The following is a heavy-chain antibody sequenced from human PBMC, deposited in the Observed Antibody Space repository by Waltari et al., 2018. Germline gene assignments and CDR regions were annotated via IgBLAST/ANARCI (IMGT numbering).Heavy chain of an antibody. CDR1: GYTFTSDG. V-gene: IGHV1-18*01. CDR3: AILHYYDSSGPDY. D-gene: IGHD3-22*01. Sequence: QVQLVQSGAEVKKPGASVKVSCKASGYTFTSDGISWVRQAPVQGFEWMGCISAYNVNTNYAQNLQGRVTMTTDTSTSTAYMELRSLRSDDTAVYYCAILHYYDSSGPDYWGQGTLVTVSS. J-gene: IGHJ4*02. CDR2: ISAYNVNT.